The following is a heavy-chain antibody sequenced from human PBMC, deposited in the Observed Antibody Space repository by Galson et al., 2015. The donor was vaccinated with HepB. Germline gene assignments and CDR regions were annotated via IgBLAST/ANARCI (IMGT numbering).Heavy chain of an antibody. J-gene: IGHJ5*02. CDR2: IIPIFGTA. V-gene: IGHV1-69*13. CDR3: AREAYCSGGSCYEGWFDP. CDR1: GGTFSSYA. D-gene: IGHD2-15*01. Sequence: SVKVSCKASGGTFSSYAISWVRQAPGQGLEWMGGIIPIFGTANYAQKFQGRVTITADESTSTAYMELSSLRSEDTAVYYCAREAYCSGGSCYEGWFDPWGQGTLVTVSS.